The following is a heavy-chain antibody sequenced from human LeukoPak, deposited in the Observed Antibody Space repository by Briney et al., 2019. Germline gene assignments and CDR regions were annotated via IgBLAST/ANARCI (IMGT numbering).Heavy chain of an antibody. CDR3: AKDTTGYYPLGVGY. V-gene: IGHV3-23*01. CDR2: ISGSGGST. J-gene: IGHJ4*02. D-gene: IGHD1-1*01. Sequence: GGSLRLSCAASGFTFTSYAMSWVRQAPGKGLEWVSAISGSGGSTYYADSVKGRFTISRDNSKGTVHLQMNSLRAEDTALYFCAKDTTGYYPLGVGYWGQGTLVTVSS. CDR1: GFTFTSYA.